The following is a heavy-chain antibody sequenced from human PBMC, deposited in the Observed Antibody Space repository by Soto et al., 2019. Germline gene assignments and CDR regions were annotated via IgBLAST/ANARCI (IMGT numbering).Heavy chain of an antibody. CDR2: IIPIFGTA. D-gene: IGHD5-18*01. V-gene: IGHV1-69*13. CDR1: GGTFSSYA. CDR3: ARTKGIQLWLDEYGMDV. Sequence: ASVKASCKASGGTFSSYAISCVRQAPGQGLEWMGGIIPIFGTANYAQKFQGRVTITADESTSTAYMELSSLRSEDTAVYYCARTKGIQLWLDEYGMDVWGQGTTVTVSS. J-gene: IGHJ6*02.